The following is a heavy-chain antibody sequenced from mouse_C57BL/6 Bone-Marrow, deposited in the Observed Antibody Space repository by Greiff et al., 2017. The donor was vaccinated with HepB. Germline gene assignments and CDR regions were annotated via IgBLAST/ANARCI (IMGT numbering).Heavy chain of an antibody. CDR3: TTETAQAYYFDY. V-gene: IGHV14-4*01. CDR1: GFNIKDDY. Sequence: EVQVVESGAELVRPGASVKLSCTASGFNIKDDYMHWVKQRPEQGLEWIGWIDPENGDTEYASKFQGKATITADTSSNTAYLQLSSLTSEDTAVYYCTTETAQAYYFDYWGQGTTLTVSS. J-gene: IGHJ2*01. D-gene: IGHD3-2*02. CDR2: IDPENGDT.